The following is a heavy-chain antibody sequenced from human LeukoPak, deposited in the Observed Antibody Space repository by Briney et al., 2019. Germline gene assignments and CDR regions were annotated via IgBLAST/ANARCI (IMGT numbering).Heavy chain of an antibody. Sequence: GSLRLSCAASGFTFSSYGMHWVRQAPGKGLEWVAFIRYDGSNKYYADSVKGRFTISRDNSKNTLYLQMNSLRAEDTAVYYCANLDCSSTSCSIWGQGTLVTVSS. J-gene: IGHJ4*02. D-gene: IGHD2-2*01. CDR2: IRYDGSNK. CDR3: ANLDCSSTSCSI. CDR1: GFTFSSYG. V-gene: IGHV3-30*02.